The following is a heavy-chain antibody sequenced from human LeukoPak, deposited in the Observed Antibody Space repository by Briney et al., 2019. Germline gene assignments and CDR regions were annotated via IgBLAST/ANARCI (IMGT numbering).Heavy chain of an antibody. CDR3: VKGPRYHGDGYGFDY. V-gene: IGHV3-64D*09. D-gene: IGHD5-18*01. Sequence: GGPLTHFCSVSGFTFSSYAMRWLRQAPGNGLQYVSAIRSHGGSTYYGDSVNGRYTISRDNSKNTLYLKMSSLSAEDTAVYYCVKGPRYHGDGYGFDYWGEGTLVTVSS. CDR1: GFTFSSYA. CDR2: IRSHGGST. J-gene: IGHJ4*02.